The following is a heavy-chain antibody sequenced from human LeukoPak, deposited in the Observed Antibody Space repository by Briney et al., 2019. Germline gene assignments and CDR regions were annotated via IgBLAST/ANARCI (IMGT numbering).Heavy chain of an antibody. CDR1: GGSISDFY. V-gene: IGHV4-4*07. CDR3: AREGRSSTPGY. Sequence: SETLSLTCTVSGGSISDFYWSWVRQPPGTGLEWIGRISASGSTNYNPSLESRVTLSVDTSKNQFSLKLSSVTAAVTAVYYCAREGRSSTPGYWGQGTLVTVSS. J-gene: IGHJ4*02. D-gene: IGHD2-15*01. CDR2: ISASGST.